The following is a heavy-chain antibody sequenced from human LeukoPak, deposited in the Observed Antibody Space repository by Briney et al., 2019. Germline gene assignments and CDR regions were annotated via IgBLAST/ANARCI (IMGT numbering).Heavy chain of an antibody. CDR1: GGSFSGYY. Sequence: PSETLSLTCAVYGGSFSGYYWSWIRQPPGKGLEWIGYIYYSGSTNYNPSLKRRVTISADTSKNQFSLKLSSVTAADTAVYYCARGFYYYDSSGYTYYFDYWGQGTLVTVSS. V-gene: IGHV4-59*01. CDR2: IYYSGST. J-gene: IGHJ4*02. CDR3: ARGFYYYDSSGYTYYFDY. D-gene: IGHD3-22*01.